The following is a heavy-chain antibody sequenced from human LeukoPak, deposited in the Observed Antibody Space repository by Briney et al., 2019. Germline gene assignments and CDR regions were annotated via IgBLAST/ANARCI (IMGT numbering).Heavy chain of an antibody. CDR1: GFTFSSYA. D-gene: IGHD2-2*01. CDR2: ISGSGGST. V-gene: IGHV3-23*01. J-gene: IGHJ4*02. Sequence: QSGGSLRLSCAASGFTFSSYAMSWVRQAPGKGLEWVSAISGSGGSTYYADSVKGRFTISRDNSKNTLYLQMNSLRAEDTAVYYCAKDGCSSTSCYSHYWGQGTLVTVSS. CDR3: AKDGCSSTSCYSHY.